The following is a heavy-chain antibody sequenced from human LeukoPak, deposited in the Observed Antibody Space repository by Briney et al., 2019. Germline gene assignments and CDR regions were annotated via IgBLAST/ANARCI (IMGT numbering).Heavy chain of an antibody. Sequence: GGSLRLSCAASGFSFSGYTMAWVRQAPGKGLEWVSAISASGENTWYADSVKGRFTISRDNSKNTLYLQMNNLRAEDTAIYYCANRNYYLDYWGQGTLVTVSS. CDR3: ANRNYYLDY. CDR1: GFSFSGYT. J-gene: IGHJ4*02. D-gene: IGHD3-10*01. CDR2: ISASGENT. V-gene: IGHV3-23*01.